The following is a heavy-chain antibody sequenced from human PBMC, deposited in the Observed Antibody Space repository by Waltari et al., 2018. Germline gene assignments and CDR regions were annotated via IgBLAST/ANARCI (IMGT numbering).Heavy chain of an antibody. CDR1: GGTFSSYA. J-gene: IGHJ4*02. CDR3: ARGVEQQLVLEDLFDY. CDR2: IIPIFGTA. Sequence: QVQLVQSGAEVKKPGSSVKVSCKASGGTFSSYAISWVRQAPGQGLEWMGGIIPIFGTASYAQKFQGRVTVTADKSTSTAYMELSSLRSEDTAVYYCARGVEQQLVLEDLFDYWGQGTLVTVSS. V-gene: IGHV1-69*14. D-gene: IGHD6-13*01.